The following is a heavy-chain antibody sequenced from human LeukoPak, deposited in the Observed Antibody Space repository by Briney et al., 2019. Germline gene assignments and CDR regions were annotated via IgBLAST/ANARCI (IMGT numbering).Heavy chain of an antibody. D-gene: IGHD6-19*01. CDR3: ARDRGSSGHKPYGY. V-gene: IGHV3-30*04. CDR2: ISYDGSKK. Sequence: XAPGXXVEGVAVISYDGSKKYYADSVKGGFTIARENSKKTLYLQMNSLRAEHTAVYYCARDRGSSGHKPYGYWGQXT. J-gene: IGHJ4*02.